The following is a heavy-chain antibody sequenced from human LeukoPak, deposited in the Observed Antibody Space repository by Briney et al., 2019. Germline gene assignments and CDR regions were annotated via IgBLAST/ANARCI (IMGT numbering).Heavy chain of an antibody. CDR1: VGSFSGYY. CDR2: INHSGIT. Sequence: SETLSLTCAVYVGSFSGYYWSWIRQPPGQGLEWIGEINHSGITNYNSSLKSRVTISVDTSKNQFSLKLRTVTAADTAVYYCARGYYGSGSHCCHMDVWGKGTTITVS. D-gene: IGHD3-10*01. CDR3: ARGYYGSGSHCCHMDV. V-gene: IGHV4-34*01. J-gene: IGHJ6*03.